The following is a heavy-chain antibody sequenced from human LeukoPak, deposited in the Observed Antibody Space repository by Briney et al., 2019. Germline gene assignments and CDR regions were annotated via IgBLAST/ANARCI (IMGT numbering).Heavy chain of an antibody. CDR2: IIPIFGTA. Sequence: ASVKVSCKASGGTFSSYAISWVRQAPGQGLEWMGRIIPIFGTANYAQKFQGGVTITTDESTSTAYMELSSLRSEDTAVYYCARSSIAVAGTPLDYWGQGALVTVSS. CDR1: GGTFSSYA. D-gene: IGHD6-19*01. J-gene: IGHJ4*02. CDR3: ARSSIAVAGTPLDY. V-gene: IGHV1-69*05.